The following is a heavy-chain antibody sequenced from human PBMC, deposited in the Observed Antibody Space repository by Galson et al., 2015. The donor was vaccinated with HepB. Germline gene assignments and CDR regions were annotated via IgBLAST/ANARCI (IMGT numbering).Heavy chain of an antibody. CDR3: ARSPRFYDSSGYYYYFDY. J-gene: IGHJ4*02. CDR2: IYYSGST. D-gene: IGHD3-22*01. V-gene: IGHV4-59*01. Sequence: LSLTCTVSGGSISSYWWSWIRQPPGKGLEWIGYIYYSGSTNYNLSLKSRVTISVDTSKNQFSLKLSSVTAADTAVYYCARSPRFYDSSGYYYYFDYWGQGTLVTVSS. CDR1: GGSISSYW.